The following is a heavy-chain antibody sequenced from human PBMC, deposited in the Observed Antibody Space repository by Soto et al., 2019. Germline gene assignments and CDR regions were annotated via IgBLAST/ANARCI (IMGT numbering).Heavy chain of an antibody. D-gene: IGHD6-13*01. CDR1: GYTFTNHG. J-gene: IGHJ4*02. V-gene: IGHV1-18*01. CDR2: ISGNDGNT. Sequence: QVQLMQSGAEVKNPGASVKVSCKASGYTFTNHGISWVRQAPGQGLEWMGWISGNDGNTKYAQKLQGRVTMTIDKSTTTAYMELRSLRSDDTAVYYCARRWESSSWYLDYWGQGTLVTVSS. CDR3: ARRWESSSWYLDY.